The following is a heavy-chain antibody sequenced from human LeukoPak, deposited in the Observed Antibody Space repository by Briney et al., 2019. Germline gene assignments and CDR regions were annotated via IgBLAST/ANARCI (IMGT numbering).Heavy chain of an antibody. CDR3: ARRYYDYVWGSYRQNWFDP. V-gene: IGHV4-59*01. CDR1: GGSISSYY. D-gene: IGHD3-16*02. CDR2: IYYSGST. Sequence: SETLSLTCTVSGGSISSYYWSWIRQPPGKGLEWIGYIYYSGSTNYNPSLKSRVTISVDTSKNQFSPKLSSVTAADTAVYYCARRYYDYVWGSYRQNWFDPWGQGTLVTVSS. J-gene: IGHJ5*02.